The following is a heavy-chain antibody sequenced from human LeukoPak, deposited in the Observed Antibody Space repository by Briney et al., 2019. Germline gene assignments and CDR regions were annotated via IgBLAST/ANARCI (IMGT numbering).Heavy chain of an antibody. J-gene: IGHJ4*02. CDR3: TTALIQGYYDSSGYYY. V-gene: IGHV3-23*01. CDR1: GFIFSSYA. CDR2: ISGSGGSI. D-gene: IGHD3-22*01. Sequence: GGSLRLSCATSGFIFSSYAMSWVRQAPGRGLEWVSSISGSGGSIYYADSVKGRFTISRDNSKNTLYLQMNSLRAEDTAVYYCTTALIQGYYDSSGYYYWGQGTLVTVSS.